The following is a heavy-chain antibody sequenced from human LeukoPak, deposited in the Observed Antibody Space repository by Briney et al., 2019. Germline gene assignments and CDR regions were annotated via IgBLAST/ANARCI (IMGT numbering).Heavy chain of an antibody. V-gene: IGHV3-30-3*01. CDR3: ARDPNVFEY. CDR2: ISYDGSNK. J-gene: IGHJ4*02. CDR1: GFTFSTYA. D-gene: IGHD1-1*01. Sequence: GGSLRLSCAASGFTFSTYAMHWVRQAPGKGLEWVAVISYDGSNKYYADSVKGRFTISRDSAKNTLYLQMNSLRAEDTAVYYCARDPNVFEYWGQGTLVTV.